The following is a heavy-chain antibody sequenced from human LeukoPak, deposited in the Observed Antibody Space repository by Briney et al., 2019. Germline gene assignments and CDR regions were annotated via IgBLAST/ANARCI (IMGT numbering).Heavy chain of an antibody. V-gene: IGHV3-74*03. Sequence: GGTLRLFCAASGFTFTSYNMHWVRQVSGKGLVWVSRITTGVSTTMYADSVKGRFTISRDNAKNTVHLQMSSLRAEDTAIYYCARGYYGDPVAFDYWGQGTLVTVSS. CDR2: ITTGVSTT. CDR1: GFTFTSYN. CDR3: ARGYYGDPVAFDY. D-gene: IGHD3-10*01. J-gene: IGHJ4*02.